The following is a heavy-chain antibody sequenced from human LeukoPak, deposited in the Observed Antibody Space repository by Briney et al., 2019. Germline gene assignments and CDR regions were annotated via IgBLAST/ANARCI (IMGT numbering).Heavy chain of an antibody. V-gene: IGHV3-7*01. CDR3: ASWDLRGYSYGTLGY. J-gene: IGHJ4*02. CDR1: GFTFSSYW. Sequence: PGGSLRLSCVTSGFTFSSYWMSWVRQAPGKGLEWVANIKQDGSEKYYVDSVKGRFTMSRDNAKNMLYLQMNSLRAEDTAVYYCASWDLRGYSYGTLGYWGQGTRVTVSS. CDR2: IKQDGSEK. D-gene: IGHD5-18*01.